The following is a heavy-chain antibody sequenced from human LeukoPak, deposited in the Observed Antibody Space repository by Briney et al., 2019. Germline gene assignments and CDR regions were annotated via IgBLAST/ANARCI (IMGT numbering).Heavy chain of an antibody. CDR2: IYYSGST. V-gene: IGHV4-59*01. D-gene: IGHD2/OR15-2a*01. CDR3: ARGRRRETFLFDY. CDR1: GGSISSYY. J-gene: IGHJ4*02. Sequence: SETLSLTCTVSGGSISSYYWSWIRQPPGKGLEWIGYIYYSGSTNYNPSLKSRVTISVDTSKNQFSLKLSSVTAADTAVYYCARGRRRETFLFDYWGQGTLVTVSS.